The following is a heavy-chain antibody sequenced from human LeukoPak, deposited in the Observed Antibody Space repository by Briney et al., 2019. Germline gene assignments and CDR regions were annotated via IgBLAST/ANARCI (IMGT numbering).Heavy chain of an antibody. Sequence: ASVTVSFKASGYTFTDYYVHWVRQAPGQGLECMGWINPNSGATTYAQKFQGRVTMTRTTSITTAYMELSSLRSDDTAVYYCASQHYDSSGCLDYWGQGTLVTVSS. CDR3: ASQHYDSSGCLDY. CDR1: GYTFTDYY. V-gene: IGHV1-2*02. D-gene: IGHD3-22*01. J-gene: IGHJ4*02. CDR2: INPNSGAT.